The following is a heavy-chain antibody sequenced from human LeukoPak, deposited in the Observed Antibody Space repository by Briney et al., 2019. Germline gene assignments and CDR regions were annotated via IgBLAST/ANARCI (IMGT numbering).Heavy chain of an antibody. J-gene: IGHJ6*02. Sequence: ASVKVSCKASGYTFTSYGISWVRQAPGQGLEWMGWISAYNGNTNYAQKLQGRVTKTTDTSTSTAYMELRSLRSDDTAVYYCARMSLVRYYGMDVWGQGTTVTVSS. CDR3: ARMSLVRYYGMDV. CDR2: ISAYNGNT. V-gene: IGHV1-18*01. D-gene: IGHD2-21*01. CDR1: GYTFTSYG.